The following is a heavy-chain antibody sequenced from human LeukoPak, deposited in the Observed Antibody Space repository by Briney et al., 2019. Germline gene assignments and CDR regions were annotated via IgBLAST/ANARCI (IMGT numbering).Heavy chain of an antibody. D-gene: IGHD1-26*01. CDR2: ISGSGGST. Sequence: GGSLRLSCAASGFTFSSYGMSWVRQAPGKGLEWVSAISGSGGSTYYADSVKGRFTISRDNSKNTLYLQMNSLRAEDTAVYYCARAQPGSCHPAEYFQHWGQGTLVTVSS. J-gene: IGHJ1*01. CDR3: ARAQPGSCHPAEYFQH. V-gene: IGHV3-23*01. CDR1: GFTFSSYG.